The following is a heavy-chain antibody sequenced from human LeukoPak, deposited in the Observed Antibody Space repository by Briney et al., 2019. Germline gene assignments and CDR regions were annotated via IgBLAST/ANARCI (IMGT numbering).Heavy chain of an antibody. CDR1: GYTFTSYG. V-gene: IGHV1-18*01. J-gene: IGHJ4*02. D-gene: IGHD2-15*01. CDR3: ARDSHPKYCSGGSCSSDY. CDR2: ISAYNGNT. Sequence: GASVKVSCKASGYTFTSYGISWVRQAPGQGLEWMGWISAYNGNTNYAQKLQGRVTTTTDTSTSTAYMELRSLRSDDTAVYYCARDSHPKYCSGGSCSSDYWGQGTLVTVSS.